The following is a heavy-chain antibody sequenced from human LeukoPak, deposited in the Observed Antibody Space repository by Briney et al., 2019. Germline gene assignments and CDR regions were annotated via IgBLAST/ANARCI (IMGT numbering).Heavy chain of an antibody. V-gene: IGHV1-46*01. CDR1: GYTFTSYY. J-gene: IGHJ4*02. CDR3: ARGRTYYYDSSGYYYYFDY. Sequence: ASVKVSCKASGYTFTSYYMHWVRQAPGQELEWMGIINPSGGSTSYAQKFQGRVTMTRDTSTSTVYMELSSLRSEDTAVYYCARGRTYYYDSSGYYYYFDYWGQGTLVTISS. D-gene: IGHD3-22*01. CDR2: INPSGGST.